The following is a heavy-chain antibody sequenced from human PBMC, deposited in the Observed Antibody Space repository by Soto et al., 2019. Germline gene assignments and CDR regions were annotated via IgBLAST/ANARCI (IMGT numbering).Heavy chain of an antibody. CDR3: AREERYCSGGSCYPDWFDP. CDR1: GGTFSSYA. D-gene: IGHD2-15*01. J-gene: IGHJ5*02. Sequence: QVQLVQSGAEVKKPGSSVKVSCKASGGTFSSYAISWVRQAPGQGLEWMGGIIPIFGTANYAQKFQGRVTSTADESTGPAYMELSSLRSEDTAVYYCAREERYCSGGSCYPDWFDPWGQGTLVTVSS. CDR2: IIPIFGTA. V-gene: IGHV1-69*12.